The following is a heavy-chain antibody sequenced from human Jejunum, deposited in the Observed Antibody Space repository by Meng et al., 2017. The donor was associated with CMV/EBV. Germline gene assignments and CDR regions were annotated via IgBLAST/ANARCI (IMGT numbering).Heavy chain of an antibody. J-gene: IGHJ1*01. CDR2: IYYSGST. CDR3: LRGSGGSV. CDR1: GGSISSRSYY. V-gene: IGHV4-39*07. Sequence: LPLQESGRGLVKPSDTLSRIFTVPGGSISSRSYYWGWIRQPPGKGLEWIGSIYYSGSTYYNPSLKSRVTISVDTSKNQFFLKLSSVTAADAAVYHCLRGSGGSVWGQGTLVTVSS. D-gene: IGHD3-10*01.